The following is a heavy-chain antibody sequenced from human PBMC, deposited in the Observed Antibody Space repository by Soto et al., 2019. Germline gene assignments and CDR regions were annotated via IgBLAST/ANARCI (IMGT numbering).Heavy chain of an antibody. CDR3: ARVTVVVPAANFDY. Sequence: SETLSLTCTVSGGSISSGGYYWSWIRQHPGKGLEWIGYIYYSGSTYYNPSLKSRVTISVDTSKNQFSLKLSSVTAADTAVYYCARVTVVVPAANFDYWGQGTLVTVSS. CDR2: IYYSGST. J-gene: IGHJ4*02. D-gene: IGHD2-2*01. CDR1: GGSISSGGYY. V-gene: IGHV4-31*03.